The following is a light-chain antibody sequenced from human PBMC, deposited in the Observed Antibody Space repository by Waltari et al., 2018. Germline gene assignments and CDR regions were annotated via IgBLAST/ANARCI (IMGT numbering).Light chain of an antibody. CDR1: NIETTS. Sequence: SYVLTQPPSVSVAPGKPATFTCGGDNIETTSVHWYQQKPGQAPVLVISYDTDRPSGIPERFTGSNSGNTATLTISRVEAGDEADYWCQVWDSSSARVVFGGGTKLTVL. CDR2: YDT. V-gene: IGLV3-21*04. J-gene: IGLJ2*01. CDR3: QVWDSSSARVV.